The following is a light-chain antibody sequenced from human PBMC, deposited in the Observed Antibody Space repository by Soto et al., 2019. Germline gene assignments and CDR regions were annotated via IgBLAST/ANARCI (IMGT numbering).Light chain of an antibody. CDR3: CSYTVSGTYV. V-gene: IGLV2-14*01. J-gene: IGLJ1*01. CDR2: AVS. CDR1: SSDVGGYNY. Sequence: LAQPASVSGSPGQSITISCTGTSSDVGGYNYVSWYQQHPGKAPKLMIYAVSNRPSGVSNRFSGSKSGNTATLTISGLQAEDEADYYCCSYTVSGTYVFGTGTKVTVL.